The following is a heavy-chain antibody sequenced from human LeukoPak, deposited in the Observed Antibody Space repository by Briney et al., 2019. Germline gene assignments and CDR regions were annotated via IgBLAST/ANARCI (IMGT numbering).Heavy chain of an antibody. CDR1: GGSVSGYY. D-gene: IGHD6-13*01. CDR2: INHSGST. V-gene: IGHV4-34*01. Sequence: PSETLSLTCTVPGGSVSGYYWSWIRQPPGKGLEWIGQINHSGSTNYNPSLKSRVTISVDASKNQFSLKLSSVTAADTAVYYCARGIAAAGTTRTRPFYMDVWGKGTTVTVSS. CDR3: ARGIAAAGTTRTRPFYMDV. J-gene: IGHJ6*03.